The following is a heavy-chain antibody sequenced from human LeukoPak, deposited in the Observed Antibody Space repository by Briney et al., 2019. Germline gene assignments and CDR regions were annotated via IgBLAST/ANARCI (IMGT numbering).Heavy chain of an antibody. CDR1: GYTFTSYY. Sequence: EASVKVSCKASGYTFTSYYMHWVRQAPGQGLEWMGIINPSGGSTSYAQKFQGRVTMTRDTSTSTVYMELSSLRSEDTAVYYCAKGIEGVVAASEFDYWGKGTLVTVSS. J-gene: IGHJ4*02. V-gene: IGHV1-46*01. CDR3: AKGIEGVVAASEFDY. CDR2: INPSGGST. D-gene: IGHD2-15*01.